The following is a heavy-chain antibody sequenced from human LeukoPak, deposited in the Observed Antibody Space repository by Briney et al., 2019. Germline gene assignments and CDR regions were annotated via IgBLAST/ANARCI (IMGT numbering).Heavy chain of an antibody. Sequence: GGSLRLSCAASGFTFSNAWMSWVRQAPGKGLEWVGHIKSKTDGGTTDYAAPVKGRFTISRDDSKNTLYLQMNSLKTEDTAVYYCARDRYSSGPYYFDYWGQGTLVTVSS. CDR3: ARDRYSSGPYYFDY. D-gene: IGHD6-19*01. V-gene: IGHV3-15*01. J-gene: IGHJ4*02. CDR1: GFTFSNAW. CDR2: IKSKTDGGTT.